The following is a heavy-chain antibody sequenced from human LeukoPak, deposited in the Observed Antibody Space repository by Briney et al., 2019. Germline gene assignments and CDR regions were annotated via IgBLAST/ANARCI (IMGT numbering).Heavy chain of an antibody. J-gene: IGHJ3*02. CDR1: GFTFSSYT. Sequence: SLGGLRVSCAASGFTFSSYTINWVRQAPRKGLEWVSSISISSSYIYYADSVKGRFTISRDNAKNSLYLQMNSLRAEDTAVYYCAAMVRGVIIPLDAFDIWGQGTMVSVSS. D-gene: IGHD3-10*01. V-gene: IGHV3-21*01. CDR2: ISISSSYI. CDR3: AAMVRGVIIPLDAFDI.